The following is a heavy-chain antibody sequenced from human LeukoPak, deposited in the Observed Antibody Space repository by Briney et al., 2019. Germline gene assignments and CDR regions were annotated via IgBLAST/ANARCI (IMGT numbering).Heavy chain of an antibody. CDR2: VSGSGGST. CDR1: GFTFSNYA. J-gene: IGHJ4*02. D-gene: IGHD5-12*01. V-gene: IGHV3-23*01. Sequence: GGSLRLSCAASGFTFSNYAMTWVRQAPGKGLEWVSGVSGSGGSTFYADSVKGRITISRDNSKNTLYLQMSSLRAEDTAVYYCAKDRAGYSGARGFDDWGQGTLVTVSS. CDR3: AKDRAGYSGARGFDD.